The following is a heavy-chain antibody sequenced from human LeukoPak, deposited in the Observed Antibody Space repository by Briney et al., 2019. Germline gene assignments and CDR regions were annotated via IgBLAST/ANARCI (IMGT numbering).Heavy chain of an antibody. CDR3: ARVGPVGATYIDY. D-gene: IGHD1-26*01. V-gene: IGHV4-39*07. Sequence: SSETLSLTCTVSGGSISSSSYYWGWIRQPPGKGLEWIGSIYYSGSTNYNPSLKSRVTMSVDTSKNQFSLKLSSVTAADTAVYYCARVGPVGATYIDYWGQGTLVTVSS. CDR2: IYYSGST. CDR1: GGSISSSSYY. J-gene: IGHJ4*02.